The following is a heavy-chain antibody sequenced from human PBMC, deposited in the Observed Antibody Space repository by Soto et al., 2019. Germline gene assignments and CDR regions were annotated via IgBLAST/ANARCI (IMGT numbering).Heavy chain of an antibody. J-gene: IGHJ3*02. V-gene: IGHV3-21*01. CDR3: AFAGSGSYSNFADSFDS. Sequence: EVQLVESGGGLVKPGGSLRRSCAASGFTFSSYSMNWVRQAPGKGLELVSSISSRGTYIYYADSVKGQFTICRDNAENSLYLHMNSLRDEDTAAYYCAFAGSGSYSNFADSFDSWGQGTLVTVSS. D-gene: IGHD3-10*01. CDR1: GFTFSSYS. CDR2: ISSRGTYI.